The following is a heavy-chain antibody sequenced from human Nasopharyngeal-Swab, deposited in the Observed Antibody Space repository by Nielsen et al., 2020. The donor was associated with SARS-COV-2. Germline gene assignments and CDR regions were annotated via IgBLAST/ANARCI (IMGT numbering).Heavy chain of an antibody. J-gene: IGHJ6*03. CDR1: GFTFSIYW. CDR3: AREKDFWGGSHYFYMDV. D-gene: IGHD3-3*01. Sequence: GESLKISCAASGFTFSIYWMTWVRQAPGRGLEWVSNMNEDGSEKNYVDSVKGRFTISRDNAKNLLYLQMNSLRAEDTAVHYCAREKDFWGGSHYFYMDVWGKGTTVTVSS. V-gene: IGHV3-7*05. CDR2: MNEDGSEK.